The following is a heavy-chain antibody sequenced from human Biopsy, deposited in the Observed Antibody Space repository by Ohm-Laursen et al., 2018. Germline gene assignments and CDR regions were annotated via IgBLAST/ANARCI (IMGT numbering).Heavy chain of an antibody. Sequence: SETLSLTCSVSGASVKTSGYFWAWIRQRPGKGFEWIGYISYNERTHYNPSLTSRLAISFDTSNNRISLQLRSVSVADTAVYYRVREPKTGTAEAWYFDLWGRGSPVTVPS. V-gene: IGHV4-31*03. J-gene: IGHJ2*01. CDR2: ISYNERT. CDR1: GASVKTSGYF. D-gene: IGHD3-9*01. CDR3: VREPKTGTAEAWYFDL.